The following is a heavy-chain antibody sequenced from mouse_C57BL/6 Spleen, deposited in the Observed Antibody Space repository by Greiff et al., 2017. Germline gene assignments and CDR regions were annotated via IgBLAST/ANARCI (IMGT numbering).Heavy chain of an antibody. CDR3: ERHDYDGPYFDY. CDR2: ISSGSSTI. Sequence: EVKVVESGGGLVKPGGSLKLSCAASGFTFSDYGMHWVRQAPEKGLEWVAYISSGSSTIYYADTVKGRFTISRDNAKNTLFLQMTSLRSEDTAMYYCERHDYDGPYFDYWGQGTTLTVSS. CDR1: GFTFSDYG. J-gene: IGHJ2*01. D-gene: IGHD2-4*01. V-gene: IGHV5-17*01.